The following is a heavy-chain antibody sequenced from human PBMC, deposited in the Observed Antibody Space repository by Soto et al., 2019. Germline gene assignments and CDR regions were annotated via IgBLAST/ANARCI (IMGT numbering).Heavy chain of an antibody. Sequence: SETLSLSCNVSGGSLTDHYWTWIRQPPGKGLEWIGCVFSRGGTYYAPSLKSRVTLSLDTSKNHFSLRLTSMTTADTAVYYCARMRPTGWHDYYFFGMDLWGQGTTVTVSS. CDR2: VFSRGGT. V-gene: IGHV4-59*11. CDR1: GGSLTDHY. D-gene: IGHD6-19*01. J-gene: IGHJ6*02. CDR3: ARMRPTGWHDYYFFGMDL.